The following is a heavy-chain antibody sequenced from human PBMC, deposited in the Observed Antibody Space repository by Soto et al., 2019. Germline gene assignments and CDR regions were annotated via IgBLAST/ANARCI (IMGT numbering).Heavy chain of an antibody. CDR2: IIPILGIA. Sequence: QVQLVQSGAEVKKPGSSVKVSCKASGGTFSSYTISWVRQAPGQGLEWMGRIIPILGIANYAQKFQGRVTITADKSTSTAYMELSSLRSEDTAVYYCARGSDYGEPHDAFDIWGQGTMVTVSS. CDR1: GGTFSSYT. D-gene: IGHD4-17*01. J-gene: IGHJ3*02. V-gene: IGHV1-69*02. CDR3: ARGSDYGEPHDAFDI.